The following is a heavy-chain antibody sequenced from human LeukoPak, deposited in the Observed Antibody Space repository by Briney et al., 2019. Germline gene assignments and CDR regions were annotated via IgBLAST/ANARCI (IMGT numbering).Heavy chain of an antibody. CDR2: ISFDGSNK. Sequence: PGGSLRLSCAASGFTFSSYGMHWVRQAPGKGLEWVAVISFDGSNKYYADSVKGRFTISKDNSKKTLYLQMNSLRAEDTAVYYCAKEGYCSGGTCYRAVDPWGQGTLVTVSS. V-gene: IGHV3-30*18. CDR1: GFTFSSYG. J-gene: IGHJ5*02. D-gene: IGHD2-15*01. CDR3: AKEGYCSGGTCYRAVDP.